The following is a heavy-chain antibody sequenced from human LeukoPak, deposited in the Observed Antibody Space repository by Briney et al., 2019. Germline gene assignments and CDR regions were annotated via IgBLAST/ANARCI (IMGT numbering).Heavy chain of an antibody. D-gene: IGHD4/OR15-4a*01. CDR1: GYTFTSYY. Sequence: ASVKVSCKASGYTFTSYYMHWVRQAPGQGLEWMGIINPSGGGTSYAQKFQGRVTMTRDTSTSTVYMELSSLRSEDTAVYYCARDRGAGDYYYYGMDVWGQGTTVTVSS. V-gene: IGHV1-46*01. J-gene: IGHJ6*02. CDR3: ARDRGAGDYYYYGMDV. CDR2: INPSGGGT.